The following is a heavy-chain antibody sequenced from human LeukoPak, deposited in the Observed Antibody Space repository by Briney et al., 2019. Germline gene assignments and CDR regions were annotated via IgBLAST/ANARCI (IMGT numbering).Heavy chain of an antibody. J-gene: IGHJ3*02. D-gene: IGHD1-20*01. CDR1: GGSFSGYY. CDR2: INHSGST. CDR3: ARELITKADAFDI. V-gene: IGHV4-34*01. Sequence: PSETLSLTCAVYGGSFSGYYWSWIRQPPGKGLEWIGEINHSGSTNYNPSLKSRVTISVDTSKNQFSLKLSSVTAADTAVYYCARELITKADAFDIWGQGTVVTVSS.